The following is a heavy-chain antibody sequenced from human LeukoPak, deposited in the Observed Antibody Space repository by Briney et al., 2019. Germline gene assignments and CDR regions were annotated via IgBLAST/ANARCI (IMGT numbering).Heavy chain of an antibody. Sequence: PGGSLRLSCAASGFTFSSYDMHWVRHVTGKGLVLVSGIGKSGHTYYAGSVKRRFTISRENAKNSLYLQMNDLRAGDTAVYYCASGAEGWNYWGQGTLVTVSS. CDR2: IGKSGHT. CDR1: GFTFSSYD. J-gene: IGHJ4*02. V-gene: IGHV3-13*01. D-gene: IGHD2-15*01. CDR3: ASGAEGWNY.